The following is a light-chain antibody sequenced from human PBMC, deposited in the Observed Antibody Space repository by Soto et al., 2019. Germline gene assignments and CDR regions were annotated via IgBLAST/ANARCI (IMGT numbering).Light chain of an antibody. CDR1: QSVSSNY. V-gene: IGKV3-20*01. CDR3: QQYGSLSWT. Sequence: DIVLTQSPGTLSLSPGERATLSCRARQSVSSNYLAWYQQKPGQDPRHLIYGASTRATGVPDRFSGSGSGTDFTLTISRLEPEDFAVYHCQQYGSLSWTFGQGTKVEI. J-gene: IGKJ1*01. CDR2: GAS.